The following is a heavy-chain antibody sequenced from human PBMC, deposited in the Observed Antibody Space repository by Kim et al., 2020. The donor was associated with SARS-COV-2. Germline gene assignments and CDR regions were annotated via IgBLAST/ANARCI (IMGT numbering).Heavy chain of an antibody. V-gene: IGHV4-31*03. CDR3: ATVVVVAATPGYFDY. J-gene: IGHJ4*02. CDR1: GGSISSGGYY. CDR2: IYYSGST. D-gene: IGHD2-15*01. Sequence: SETLSLTCTVSGGSISSGGYYWSWIRQHPGKGLEWIGYIYYSGSTYYNPSLKSRVTISVDTSKNQFSLKLSSVTAADTAVYYCATVVVVAATPGYFDYWGQGTLVTSPQ.